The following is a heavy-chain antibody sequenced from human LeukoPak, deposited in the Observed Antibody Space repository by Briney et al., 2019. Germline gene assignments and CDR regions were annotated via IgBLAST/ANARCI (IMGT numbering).Heavy chain of an antibody. CDR2: IIPIFGTA. V-gene: IGHV1-69*05. CDR1: GGTFSSYA. D-gene: IGHD3-22*01. J-gene: IGHJ5*02. Sequence: ASVKVSCKASGGTFSSYAISWVRQAPGQGLEWMGGIIPIFGTANYAQKFQGRVTITTDESTSTAYMELSSLRSEDTAVYYSARSQITMIVGMNWFDPWGQGTLVTVSS. CDR3: ARSQITMIVGMNWFDP.